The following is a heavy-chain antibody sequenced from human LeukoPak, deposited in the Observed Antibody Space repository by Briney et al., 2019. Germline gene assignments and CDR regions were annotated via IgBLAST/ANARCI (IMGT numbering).Heavy chain of an antibody. V-gene: IGHV4-59*08. CDR1: GGSISSYY. D-gene: IGHD4-11*01. Sequence: SETLSLTCTVSGGSISSYYWSWIRQPPGKGLEWIGYIYYSGSTNYNPSLKSRVTISVDTSKSQFALKLSSVTAADTAVYYCAKSYFDYSTYYSYYFNLWGQGALVTVSS. CDR3: AKSYFDYSTYYSYYFNL. J-gene: IGHJ4*02. CDR2: IYYSGST.